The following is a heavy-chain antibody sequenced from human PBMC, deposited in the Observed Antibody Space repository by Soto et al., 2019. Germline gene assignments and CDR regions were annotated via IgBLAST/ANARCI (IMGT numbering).Heavy chain of an antibody. D-gene: IGHD4-4*01. V-gene: IGHV1-18*01. CDR3: AKDPVTEGTVTTFSDY. Sequence: GASVKVSCKASGYTFTSDGISWVRQAPGQGLEWMGWISAYNGNTNYAQKLQGRVTMTTDTSTSTAYMELRSLRSDDTAIYYCAKDPVTEGTVTTFSDYWGQGTLVTVSS. J-gene: IGHJ4*02. CDR1: GYTFTSDG. CDR2: ISAYNGNT.